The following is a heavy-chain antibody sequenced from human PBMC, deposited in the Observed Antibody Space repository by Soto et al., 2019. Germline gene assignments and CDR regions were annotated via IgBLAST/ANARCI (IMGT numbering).Heavy chain of an antibody. V-gene: IGHV4-34*01. Sequence: SETLSLTCAVYGLSFSGYYWSWIRQPPGKGLEWIGEINHSGSTNYNPSLKSRVTISVDTSKNQFSLKLSSVTAADTAVYYCAREMATMFVDYWGQGTLVTVSS. CDR1: GLSFSGYY. D-gene: IGHD3-10*02. J-gene: IGHJ4*02. CDR2: INHSGST. CDR3: AREMATMFVDY.